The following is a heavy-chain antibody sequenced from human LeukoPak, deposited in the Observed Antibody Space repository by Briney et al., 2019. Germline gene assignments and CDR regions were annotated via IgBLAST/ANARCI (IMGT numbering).Heavy chain of an antibody. CDR3: ARGVGYSYGYAPFDY. CDR2: IYYSGGT. CDR1: GDSISSYY. J-gene: IGHJ4*02. V-gene: IGHV4-59*01. D-gene: IGHD5-18*01. Sequence: SETLSLTCTVSGDSISSYYWSWIRQPPGKGLEWIGYIYYSGGTNYNPSLKSRVTISVDTSKNQFSLKLSSVTAADTAVYYCARGVGYSYGYAPFDYWGQGTLVTVSS.